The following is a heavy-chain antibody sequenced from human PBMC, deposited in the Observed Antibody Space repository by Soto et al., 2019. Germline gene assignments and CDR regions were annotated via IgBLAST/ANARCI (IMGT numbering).Heavy chain of an antibody. D-gene: IGHD1-7*01. CDR3: AKNQERELPRVIDF. CDR1: RLTFSNYA. J-gene: IGHJ4*02. Sequence: PGGSLRLSCATSRLTFSNYAMSWVRQAPGGGLEWLSSMSGSSSTTYYADSVRGRFTISRDRSKNTLYLQMSSLRAEDTALYYCAKNQERELPRVIDFWGQGTLVTVSS. CDR2: MSGSSSTT. V-gene: IGHV3-23*01.